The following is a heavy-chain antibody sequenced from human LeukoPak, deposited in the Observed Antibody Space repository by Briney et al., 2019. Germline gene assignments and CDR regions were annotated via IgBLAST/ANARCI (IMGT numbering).Heavy chain of an antibody. CDR2: ISYDGSNK. CDR3: AKGTGYNYGYSDY. D-gene: IGHD5-18*01. CDR1: GFSFSSYG. V-gene: IGHV3-30*18. Sequence: GGSLRLSCAASGFSFSSYGIHWVRQAPGKGLEWVAVISYDGSNKYYTDSVKGRFTISRDNSKNTLYLQMNSLRAEDTAVYYCAKGTGYNYGYSDYWGQGTLVTVSS. J-gene: IGHJ4*02.